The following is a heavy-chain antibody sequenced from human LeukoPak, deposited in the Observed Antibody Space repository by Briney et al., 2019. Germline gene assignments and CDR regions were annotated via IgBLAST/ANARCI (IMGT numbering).Heavy chain of an antibody. CDR3: ARELSQVVWGGLDY. Sequence: GGSLRLSCTASGFIFSHYGMHWVRQAPGRGLEWVAVIQNDASTRNYVDSVKGRFTISRDNSENTVFLQMDSLRVEDTAVYYCARELSQVVWGGLDYGGQGTLVTVSS. CDR1: GFIFSHYG. CDR2: IQNDASTR. J-gene: IGHJ4*02. V-gene: IGHV3-33*05. D-gene: IGHD3-16*01.